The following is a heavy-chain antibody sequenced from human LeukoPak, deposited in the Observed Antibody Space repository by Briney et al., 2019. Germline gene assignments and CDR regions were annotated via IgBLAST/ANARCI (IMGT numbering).Heavy chain of an antibody. V-gene: IGHV3-23*01. CDR1: GFTFSSYA. Sequence: PGGSLRLSCAASGFTFSSYAMSWVRQAPGKGLEWVSAISGSGGSTYYADSVRGRFTISRDNSKNTLYLQMNSLRAEDTAVYYCAKGIKKLLGYFDYWGQGTLVTVSS. D-gene: IGHD2-15*01. CDR2: ISGSGGST. CDR3: AKGIKKLLGYFDY. J-gene: IGHJ4*02.